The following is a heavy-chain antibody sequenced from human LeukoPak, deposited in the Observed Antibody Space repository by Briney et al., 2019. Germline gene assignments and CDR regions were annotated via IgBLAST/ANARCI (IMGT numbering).Heavy chain of an antibody. CDR1: GYTFTSYG. J-gene: IGHJ4*02. CDR3: ARDGLGSVTTLDY. V-gene: IGHV1-18*01. Sequence: GASVKVSCKASGYTFTSYGISWVRQAPGQGLEWMGWISAYNGNTNYAQKLQGRVTMTTDTSTSTAYVELRSLRSDDTAVYYCARDGLGSVTTLDYWGQGTLVTVSS. D-gene: IGHD4-17*01. CDR2: ISAYNGNT.